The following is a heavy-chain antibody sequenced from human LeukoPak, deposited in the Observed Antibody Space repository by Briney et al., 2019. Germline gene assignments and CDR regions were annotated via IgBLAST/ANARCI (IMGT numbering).Heavy chain of an antibody. CDR2: IYHSGST. V-gene: IGHV4-38-2*02. CDR1: GYSISNGYF. CDR3: ARDPNIATYWYFDL. J-gene: IGHJ2*01. Sequence: PSETLSLTCTVSGYSISNGYFWGWIRQPPGKGLEWIGSIYHSGSTYYNPSLKSRVTISIDTSKNQFSLKLSSVTAADTAVYYCARDPNIATYWYFDLWGRGALVTVSS. D-gene: IGHD5-12*01.